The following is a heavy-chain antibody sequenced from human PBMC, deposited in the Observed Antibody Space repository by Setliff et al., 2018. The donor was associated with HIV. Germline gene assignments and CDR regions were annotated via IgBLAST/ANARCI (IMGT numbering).Heavy chain of an antibody. CDR2: IDTTGST. Sequence: GASVKVSCKASRYTFSSYYLHWMRQAPGQGLEWMAMIDTTGSTFYAQTFQGRITMTRDTSTSAIYMELNGLTSEDTAVYYCARAGSLSADFDYWGQGTLVTVSS. CDR3: ARAGSLSADFDY. CDR1: RYTFSSYY. J-gene: IGHJ4*02. V-gene: IGHV1-46*01. D-gene: IGHD7-27*01.